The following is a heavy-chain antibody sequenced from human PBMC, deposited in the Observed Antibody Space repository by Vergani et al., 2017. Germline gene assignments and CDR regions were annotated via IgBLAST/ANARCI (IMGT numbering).Heavy chain of an antibody. V-gene: IGHV1-69*01. J-gene: IGHJ3*02. Sequence: QVQLVQSGAEVKKPGSSVKVSCKASGGTFSSYAISWVRQAPGQGLEWMGGIIHIFGTANYAQKFQGRVTITADESTGTAYMELSSLRSEDTAVYYWARCPSGWFPQASNYAFDIWGEGTMVTVSS. CDR2: IIHIFGTA. D-gene: IGHD6-19*01. CDR1: GGTFSSYA. CDR3: ARCPSGWFPQASNYAFDI.